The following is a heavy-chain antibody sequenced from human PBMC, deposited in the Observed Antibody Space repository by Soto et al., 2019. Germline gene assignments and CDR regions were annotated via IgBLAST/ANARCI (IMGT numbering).Heavy chain of an antibody. J-gene: IGHJ4*02. V-gene: IGHV4-31*03. D-gene: IGHD3-16*02. Sequence: SETLSLTCSVSGASITRGGFLWTWIRQHPGKGLEWIGFISYNGRTSYNPPLQSRVTISADTSKNQFSLQLSSVTAADTAVYYCARSEVAVIRIDSWGQGTPVTVSS. CDR2: ISYNGRT. CDR1: GASITRGGFL. CDR3: ARSEVAVIRIDS.